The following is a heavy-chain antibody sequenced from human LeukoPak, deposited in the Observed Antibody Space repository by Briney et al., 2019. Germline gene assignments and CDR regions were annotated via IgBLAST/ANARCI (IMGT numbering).Heavy chain of an antibody. V-gene: IGHV4-59*01. CDR3: ARARANTRGPYFDY. Sequence: KPSETLSLTCTVSGGSISSYYWSWIRQPPGKGLEWIGYIYYSGSTNYNPSLKSRVTISVDTSKNQFSLKLSSVTAADTAVYYCARARANTRGPYFDYWGQGTLVTVSS. CDR1: GGSISSYY. CDR2: IYYSGST. J-gene: IGHJ4*02. D-gene: IGHD5-12*01.